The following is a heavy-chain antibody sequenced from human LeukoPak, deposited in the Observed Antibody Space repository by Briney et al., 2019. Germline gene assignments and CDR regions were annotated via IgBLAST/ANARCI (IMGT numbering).Heavy chain of an antibody. CDR2: IRYDGSNK. CDR1: GFTFSSYG. Sequence: GGSLRLSCAASGFTFSSYGMHWVRQAPGKGLEWVAFIRYDGSNKYYADSVKGRLTISRDNSKNTLYLQMNSLRAEDTAVYYCAKANMVRGVTLKFDYWGQGTLVTVSS. J-gene: IGHJ4*02. CDR3: AKANMVRGVTLKFDY. V-gene: IGHV3-30*02. D-gene: IGHD3-10*01.